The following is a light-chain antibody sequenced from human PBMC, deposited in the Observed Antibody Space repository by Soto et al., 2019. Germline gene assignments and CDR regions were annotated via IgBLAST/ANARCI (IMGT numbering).Light chain of an antibody. V-gene: IGKV1-39*01. CDR2: TSS. CDR1: QTIATY. J-gene: IGKJ4*01. CDR3: QQSYSSLVT. Sequence: IEMTQSPASLSASVGDRVTITCRASQTIATYLNWFQHKSGRAPKLLIYTSSSVNSGVSSRFRGSGSGTDFTLTINDAQPEDSATYYCQQSYSSLVTFGAGTKVDIK.